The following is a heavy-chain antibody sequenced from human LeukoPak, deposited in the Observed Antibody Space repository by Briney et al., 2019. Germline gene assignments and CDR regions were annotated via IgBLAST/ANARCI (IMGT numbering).Heavy chain of an antibody. CDR2: IYYSGST. J-gene: IGHJ5*02. D-gene: IGHD3-3*01. V-gene: IGHV4-59*01. CDR1: GGSISAYY. Sequence: SETLSLTCTVSGGSISAYYWSWIRQPPGKGLEWIGYIYYSGSTNYNPSLKSRVTISVDTSKNQFSLKLSSVTAADTAVYYCARETYYDFWSGSARNNWFDPWGQGTLVTVSS. CDR3: ARETYYDFWSGSARNNWFDP.